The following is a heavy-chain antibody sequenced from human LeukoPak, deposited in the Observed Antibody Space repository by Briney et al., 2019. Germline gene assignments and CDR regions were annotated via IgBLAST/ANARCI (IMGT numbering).Heavy chain of an antibody. CDR3: ARVDFWSGHHYYYYYMDV. J-gene: IGHJ6*03. CDR2: ISTYNTIT. D-gene: IGHD3-3*01. CDR1: GYTFTTYG. Sequence: GASVKVSCKTSGYTFTTYGITWVRQAPGQGLEWMGWISTYNTITNYEPKFRGRVTMTRDTSTSTAYMELRSLRSDDTAVYYCARVDFWSGHHYYYYYMDVWGKGTTVTVSS. V-gene: IGHV1-18*01.